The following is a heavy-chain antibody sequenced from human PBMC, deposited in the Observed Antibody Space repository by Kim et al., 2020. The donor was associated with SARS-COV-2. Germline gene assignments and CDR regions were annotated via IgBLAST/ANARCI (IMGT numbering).Heavy chain of an antibody. V-gene: IGHV1-18*04. Sequence: ASVKVSCKASGYTFTSYDISWVRQAPGQGLEWMGWISDYNGNTNYAQKLQGRVTMTTDTSTSTAYMELRSLRSDDTAVYYCARAVPAASYTYYYYYGMDVWGQGTTVTVSS. CDR3: ARAVPAASYTYYYYYGMDV. D-gene: IGHD2-2*01. CDR1: GYTFTSYD. J-gene: IGHJ6*02. CDR2: ISDYNGNT.